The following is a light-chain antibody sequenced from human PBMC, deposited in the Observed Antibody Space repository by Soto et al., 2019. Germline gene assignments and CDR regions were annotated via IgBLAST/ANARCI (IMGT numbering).Light chain of an antibody. CDR3: LQDYDYSLT. CDR1: QGIRDD. J-gene: IGKJ4*01. V-gene: IGKV1-6*01. Sequence: AIQVTQSPSSLSASVGDRVTITCRASQGIRDDLGWYQQKPGKAPKLLIYGVSNLQSGVPSRFSGSGSVTEFTLTISSLQPEDFATYYCLQDYDYSLTFGGGTKVDIK. CDR2: GVS.